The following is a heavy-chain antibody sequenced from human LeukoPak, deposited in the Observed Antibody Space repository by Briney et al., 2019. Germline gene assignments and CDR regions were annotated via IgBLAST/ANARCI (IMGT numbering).Heavy chain of an antibody. CDR3: AKRDPTVRKLDY. J-gene: IGHJ4*02. V-gene: IGHV3-7*03. Sequence: GGSLRLSCAASGFTFSNYRMSWVRQAPGKGLEWVANINKDGSEKYCVDSVKGRFTISRDNAKNSVYLQMNSLRAEDTAVYYCAKRDPTVRKLDYWGQGTLVTVSS. CDR1: GFTFSNYR. CDR2: INKDGSEK. D-gene: IGHD3-16*01.